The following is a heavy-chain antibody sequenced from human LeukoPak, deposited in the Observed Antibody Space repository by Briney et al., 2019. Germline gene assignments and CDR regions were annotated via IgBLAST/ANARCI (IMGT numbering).Heavy chain of an antibody. CDR3: ARGIDEHSYGPWGY. Sequence: GGSLRLSCAASGFTFSSYGMSWVRQAPGKGLEWVSGISDSAGTTNYADSVKGRFSVSRDNSKNTLFLQMNSLRDEDTTVYYCARGIDEHSYGPWGYWGQGTLVTVSS. CDR1: GFTFSSYG. J-gene: IGHJ4*02. D-gene: IGHD1-26*01. CDR2: ISDSAGTT. V-gene: IGHV3-23*01.